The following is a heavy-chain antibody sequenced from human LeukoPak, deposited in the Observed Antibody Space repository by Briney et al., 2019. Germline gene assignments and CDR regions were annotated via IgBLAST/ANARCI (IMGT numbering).Heavy chain of an antibody. J-gene: IGHJ5*02. V-gene: IGHV1-69*08. D-gene: IGHD3-16*01. Sequence: RASVRVSCEASGGTFSRATISRVREAPGQRLEWVGRIITILGRANYAQKIHGRATTTAVTTTSTAYIELSSLRSKDMAVYYSARDRGFVWGVVDYNWFDPWGQGTLVTASS. CDR1: GGTFSRAT. CDR3: ARDRGFVWGVVDYNWFDP. CDR2: IITILGRA.